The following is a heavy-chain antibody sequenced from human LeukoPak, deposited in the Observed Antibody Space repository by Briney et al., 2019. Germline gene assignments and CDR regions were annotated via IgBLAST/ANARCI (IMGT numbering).Heavy chain of an antibody. J-gene: IGHJ4*02. D-gene: IGHD2-15*01. CDR1: GYTFTNYY. CDR2: LNPNSGGT. V-gene: IGHV1-2*02. Sequence: GASVKVSCKASGYTFTNYYMHWVRQAPGQGLEWMGWLNPNSGGTNYAQKFQGRVTMTRDTSISTAYMELSRLRSDDTAVYYCARARGKVAATPYFDYWGQGTLVTVSS. CDR3: ARARGKVAATPYFDY.